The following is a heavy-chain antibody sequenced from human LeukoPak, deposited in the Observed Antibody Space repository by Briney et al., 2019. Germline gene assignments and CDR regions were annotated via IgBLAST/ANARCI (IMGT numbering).Heavy chain of an antibody. J-gene: IGHJ4*02. Sequence: PSETLSLTCAVYGGSFSGFYWSWIRQPPGKGPEWIGEINHSGSTNYNPSLKSRVTISVDTSKNQFSLKLSSVTAADTAVYYCARSWVVVQRRFDYWGQGTLVTVSS. CDR3: ARSWVVVQRRFDY. CDR1: GGSFSGFY. D-gene: IGHD2-2*01. V-gene: IGHV4-34*01. CDR2: INHSGST.